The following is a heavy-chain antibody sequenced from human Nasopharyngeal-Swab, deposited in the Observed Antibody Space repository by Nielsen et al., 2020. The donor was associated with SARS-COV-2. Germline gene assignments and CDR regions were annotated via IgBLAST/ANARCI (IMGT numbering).Heavy chain of an antibody. D-gene: IGHD2-2*01. CDR2: IYYSGST. Sequence: GSLRLSCSVSGGSISSDFWRGIRQPPGKGLEWIGYIYYSGSTNYNPSLKSRVTISVDTSKNQFSLKLSSVTAADTAVYYCAREGSTSPWNGYYYGMDVWGQGTTVTVSS. J-gene: IGHJ6*02. V-gene: IGHV4-59*01. CDR3: AREGSTSPWNGYYYGMDV. CDR1: GGSISSDF.